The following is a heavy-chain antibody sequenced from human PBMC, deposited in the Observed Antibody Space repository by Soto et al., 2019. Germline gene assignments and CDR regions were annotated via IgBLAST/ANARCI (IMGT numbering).Heavy chain of an antibody. CDR1: GGTFSSYA. J-gene: IGHJ6*02. Sequence: QVQLVQSGAEVKKPGSSVKVSCKASGGTFSSYAISWVRQAPGQGLEWMGGIIPIFGTANYAQKFQGRVTITADDSTSTAYMELSSLRSEDTAVYYCARAGAGYCSGGSCYSAWNYGMDVWGQGTTVTVSS. CDR3: ARAGAGYCSGGSCYSAWNYGMDV. D-gene: IGHD2-15*01. V-gene: IGHV1-69*01. CDR2: IIPIFGTA.